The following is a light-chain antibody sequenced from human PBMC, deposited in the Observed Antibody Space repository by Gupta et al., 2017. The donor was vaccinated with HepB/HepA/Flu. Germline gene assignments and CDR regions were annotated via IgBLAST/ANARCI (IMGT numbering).Light chain of an antibody. Sequence: SYELTQPPSVSVSPGQTARLTCSGDALPKQYAYWYQQKPGQAPVLVIYKDSERPSGIPERFSGSSSGTTVTLTISGVQAEYEADYYCQSADSSGTYVVFGGVTKLTVL. CDR3: QSADSSGTYVV. CDR2: KDS. J-gene: IGLJ2*01. V-gene: IGLV3-25*03. CDR1: ALPKQY.